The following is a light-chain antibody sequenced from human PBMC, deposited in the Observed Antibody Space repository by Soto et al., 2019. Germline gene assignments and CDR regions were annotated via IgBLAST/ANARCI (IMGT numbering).Light chain of an antibody. CDR2: DVS. Sequence: DIVLTQSPGTLSLSPGERATLSCRSSQSVSSNYLAWYQQKPDQAPRLVIYDVSGRATGIPDRFSGSGSGTDFTITISRLEPEDSAVYYCQQYGISPTFGQGTKVESK. CDR3: QQYGISPT. J-gene: IGKJ1*01. V-gene: IGKV3-20*01. CDR1: QSVSSNY.